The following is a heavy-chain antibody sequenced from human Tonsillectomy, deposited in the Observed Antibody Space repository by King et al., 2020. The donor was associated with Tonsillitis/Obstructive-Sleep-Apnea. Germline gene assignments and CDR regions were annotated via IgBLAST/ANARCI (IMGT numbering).Heavy chain of an antibody. CDR2: INHSGSA. J-gene: IGHJ5*02. V-gene: IGHV4-34*01. D-gene: IGHD2-2*02. CDR1: VVSFSGYY. CDR3: ARGRYCSSTSCYTPTNNWFDP. Sequence: VQLQQWGAGLLKPSETLSLTCAVYVVSFSGYYWSWIRQPPGKGLEWIGEINHSGSANYNPALKSRVTISVDTSKNQFSLKLSSVTAADTAVYYCARGRYCSSTSCYTPTNNWFDPWGQGTLVTVSS.